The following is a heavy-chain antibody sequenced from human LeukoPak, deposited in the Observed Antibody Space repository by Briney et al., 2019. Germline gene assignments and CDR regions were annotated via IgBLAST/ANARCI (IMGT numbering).Heavy chain of an antibody. CDR2: INPSGGST. J-gene: IGHJ5*02. Sequence: ASVKVSCKASGYTFTNYYVHWVRHAPGQGLEWMGVINPSGGSTNYAQRFQGRVTMTRDTSTSTVYMELSSLRSADTAVYYCARDSTVTTFRGCVDPWGQGTLVTVSS. D-gene: IGHD4-17*01. CDR1: GYTFTNYY. CDR3: ARDSTVTTFRGCVDP. V-gene: IGHV1-46*01.